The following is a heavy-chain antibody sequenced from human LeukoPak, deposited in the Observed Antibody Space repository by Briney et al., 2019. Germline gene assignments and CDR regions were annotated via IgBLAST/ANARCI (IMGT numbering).Heavy chain of an antibody. D-gene: IGHD3-22*01. Sequence: SETLSLTSTVSGGSISSYYWSWIRQPPGKGLEWIGYIYYSGSTNYNPSLKSRVTISVDTSKNQFSLKLSSVTAADTAVYYCARSTYYYDSSGLIPADYWGQGTLVTVSS. J-gene: IGHJ4*02. CDR2: IYYSGST. V-gene: IGHV4-59*01. CDR3: ARSTYYYDSSGLIPADY. CDR1: GGSISSYY.